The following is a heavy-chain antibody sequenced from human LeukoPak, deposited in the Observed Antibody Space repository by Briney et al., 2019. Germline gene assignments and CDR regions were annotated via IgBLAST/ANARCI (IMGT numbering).Heavy chain of an antibody. Sequence: SVKVSCKASGGTFSSYAIRWVRQAPGQGLEWMGGIIPIFGTANYAQKFQGRVTITTDESTSTAYMELSSLRSEDTAVYYCARGRIVVVPAAIWIWFDPWGQGTLVTVSS. D-gene: IGHD2-2*01. V-gene: IGHV1-69*05. J-gene: IGHJ5*02. CDR1: GGTFSSYA. CDR2: IIPIFGTA. CDR3: ARGRIVVVPAAIWIWFDP.